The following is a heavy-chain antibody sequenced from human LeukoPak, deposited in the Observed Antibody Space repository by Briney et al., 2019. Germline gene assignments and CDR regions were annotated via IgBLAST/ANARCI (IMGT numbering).Heavy chain of an antibody. Sequence: ASVKVSCKGSRYTFTSYYMHWVRQAPGQGLEWMGIINPSGGSTSYAQKFQGRVTMTRDPSTSTVYMELSSLRSEDTAVYYCARVPYGDYVSNWFDPWGQGTLVTVSS. J-gene: IGHJ5*02. CDR2: INPSGGST. CDR1: RYTFTSYY. D-gene: IGHD4-17*01. CDR3: ARVPYGDYVSNWFDP. V-gene: IGHV1-46*01.